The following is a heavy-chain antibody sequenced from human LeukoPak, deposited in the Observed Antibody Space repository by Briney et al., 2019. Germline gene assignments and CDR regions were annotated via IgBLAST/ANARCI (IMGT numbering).Heavy chain of an antibody. D-gene: IGHD3-22*01. J-gene: IGHJ4*02. CDR1: GSTFSNAW. V-gene: IGHV3-15*01. Sequence: GGSLRLSCAASGSTFSNAWMSWVRQAPGKGLEWVGRIKSKTDGGTTDYAAPVKGRFTISRDDSKNTLYLQMNSLKTEDTAVYYCTTDLDGDYYDSSGYSDYWGQGTLVTVSS. CDR3: TTDLDGDYYDSSGYSDY. CDR2: IKSKTDGGTT.